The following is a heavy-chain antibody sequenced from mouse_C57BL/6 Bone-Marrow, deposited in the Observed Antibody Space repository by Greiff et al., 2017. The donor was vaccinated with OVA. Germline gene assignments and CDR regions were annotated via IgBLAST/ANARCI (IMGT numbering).Heavy chain of an antibody. CDR1: GYTFTSYG. CDR3: AREGIYYDYPWFAY. Sequence: QVQLKESGAELARPGASVKLSCKASGYTFTSYGISWVKQRTGQGLEWIGEIYPRSGNTYYNEKFKGKATLTADKSSSTAYMELRSLTSEDSAVYFCAREGIYYDYPWFAYWGQGTLVTVSA. J-gene: IGHJ3*01. V-gene: IGHV1-81*01. D-gene: IGHD2-4*01. CDR2: IYPRSGNT.